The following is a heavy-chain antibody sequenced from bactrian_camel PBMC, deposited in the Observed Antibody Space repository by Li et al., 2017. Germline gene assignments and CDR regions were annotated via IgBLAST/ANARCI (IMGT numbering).Heavy chain of an antibody. J-gene: IGHJ6*01. V-gene: IGHV3S6*01. CDR1: GFTYTPFSDC. D-gene: IGHD2*01. CDR2: IYTGDGTT. CDR3: TRADLRY. Sequence: HVQLVESGGELVQPGGSLRLSCTASGFTYTPFSDCYMNWVRQAPGKGLEWVSSIYTGDGTTDSADSVQGRFTISTDNTKNILYLQMNSLKSEDTALYYSTRADLRYWGQGTQVTVS.